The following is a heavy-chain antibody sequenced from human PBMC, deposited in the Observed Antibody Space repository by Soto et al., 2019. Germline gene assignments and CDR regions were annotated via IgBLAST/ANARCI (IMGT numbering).Heavy chain of an antibody. D-gene: IGHD3-22*01. V-gene: IGHV6-1*01. CDR2: TYYRSKWYN. CDR3: ARNPYYYDSRNWFDP. Sequence: QSQTLSLTCAISGDSVSSNSAAWNWIRQSPSRGLEWLGRTYYRSKWYNDYAVSVKSRITINPDTSKNQFSLQLNSVTPEDTAVYYCARNPYYYDSRNWFDPWGQGTLVTVSS. CDR1: GDSVSSNSAA. J-gene: IGHJ5*02.